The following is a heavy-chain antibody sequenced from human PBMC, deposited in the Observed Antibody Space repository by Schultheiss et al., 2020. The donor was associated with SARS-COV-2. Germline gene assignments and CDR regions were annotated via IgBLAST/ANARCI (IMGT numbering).Heavy chain of an antibody. D-gene: IGHD3-3*01. J-gene: IGHJ5*02. CDR1: GYTFTGYY. Sequence: ASVKVSCKASGYTFTGYYMHWVRQAPGQGLEWMGWINPNSGGTNYAQKFQGRVTMTRDTSISTAYMELSSLRSEDTAVYYCARDRESITIFGVVRGGSWFDPWGQGTLVTVSS. CDR2: INPNSGGT. CDR3: ARDRESITIFGVVRGGSWFDP. V-gene: IGHV1-2*02.